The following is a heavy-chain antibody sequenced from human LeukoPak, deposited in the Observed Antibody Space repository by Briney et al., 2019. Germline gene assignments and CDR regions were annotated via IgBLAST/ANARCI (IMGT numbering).Heavy chain of an antibody. CDR3: ARDGGPTYYDILTGYYMSSYYYYYMDV. J-gene: IGHJ6*03. CDR2: ISSSSSYI. CDR1: GFTFSSYS. Sequence: PGGSLRLSCAASGFTFSSYSMNWVRQAPGKGLEWVSSISSSSSYIYYAASVKGRFTISRDNAKNSLYLQMNSLRAEDTAVYYCARDGGPTYYDILTGYYMSSYYYYYMDVWGKGTTVTVSS. D-gene: IGHD3-9*01. V-gene: IGHV3-21*01.